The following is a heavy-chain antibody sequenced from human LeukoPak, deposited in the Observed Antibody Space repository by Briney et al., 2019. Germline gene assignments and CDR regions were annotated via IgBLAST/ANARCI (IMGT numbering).Heavy chain of an antibody. CDR3: ASGLYYDSSGYSS. V-gene: IGHV1-69*06. D-gene: IGHD3-22*01. J-gene: IGHJ5*02. CDR1: GYTFTSYA. CDR2: IIPIFGTA. Sequence: SVKVSCKVSGYTFTSYAISWVRQAPGQGLEWMGGIIPIFGTANYAQKFQGRVTITADKSTSTAYMELSSLRSEDTAVYYCASGLYYDSSGYSSWGQGTLVTVSS.